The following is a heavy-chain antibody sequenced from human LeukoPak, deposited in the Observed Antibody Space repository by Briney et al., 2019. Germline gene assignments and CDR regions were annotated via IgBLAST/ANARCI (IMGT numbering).Heavy chain of an antibody. V-gene: IGHV4-39*01. CDR2: IYYSGST. J-gene: IGHJ4*02. CDR3: ARHNFGYSSSSYFDY. CDR1: GGSISSSSYY. Sequence: PSETLSLTCNVSGGSISSSSYYWGWIRQPPGKGLEWIGRIYYSGSTYYNPSLKSRVTISVDTSKNQFSLKLSAVTAADTAVYYCARHNFGYSSSSYFDYWGQGTLVSVSS. D-gene: IGHD6-6*01.